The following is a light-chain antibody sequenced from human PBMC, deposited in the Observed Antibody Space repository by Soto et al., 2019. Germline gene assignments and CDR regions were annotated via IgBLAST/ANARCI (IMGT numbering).Light chain of an antibody. CDR1: QSVPKDY. CDR3: QQSSISPLT. V-gene: IGKV3-20*01. CDR2: GAS. Sequence: EIVLTQSPGTLSLSPGERATLSRRASQSVPKDYLVWYQHKPGQAPRLLIHGASSRATGIPDRFSGSGSGTDFTLTISRLEPEDFAVYYCQQSSISPLTFGGGTKVEIK. J-gene: IGKJ4*01.